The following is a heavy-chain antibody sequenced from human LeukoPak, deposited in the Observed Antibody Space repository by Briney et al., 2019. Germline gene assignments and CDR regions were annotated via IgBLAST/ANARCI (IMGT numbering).Heavy chain of an antibody. Sequence: ASVKVSCKASGYTFTSYGINWVRQAPGQGLEWMGWINPNSGGTNYAQKFQGRVTMTRDTSISTAYMELSRLRSDDTAVYYCATLTEPSSWYSLVREGNWFDPWGQGTLVTVSS. CDR2: INPNSGGT. J-gene: IGHJ5*02. CDR1: GYTFTSYG. D-gene: IGHD6-13*01. V-gene: IGHV1-2*02. CDR3: ATLTEPSSWYSLVREGNWFDP.